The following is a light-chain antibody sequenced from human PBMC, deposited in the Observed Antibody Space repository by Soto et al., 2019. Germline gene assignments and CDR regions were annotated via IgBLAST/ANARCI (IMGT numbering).Light chain of an antibody. V-gene: IGKV3-11*01. CDR1: QSFSSH. Sequence: EIVMTQSPVTLSVSPGERATLSCRASQSFSSHLAWYQQKPGQAPSLLIYGAFTRATGIPARFSGTGSGTGFTLTISSLEPEDSAVYYCQQRHMWPITFGQGTRLEIK. CDR2: GAF. CDR3: QQRHMWPIT. J-gene: IGKJ5*01.